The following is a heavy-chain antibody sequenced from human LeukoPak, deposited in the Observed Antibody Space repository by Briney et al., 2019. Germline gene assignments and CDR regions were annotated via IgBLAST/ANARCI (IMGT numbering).Heavy chain of an antibody. D-gene: IGHD2-2*01. CDR3: VRPRAYCDSAACYAGNWFDP. CDR1: GGSISSGSYY. J-gene: IGHJ5*02. V-gene: IGHV4-61*02. CDR2: IDTSGST. Sequence: SETLSLTCTVSGGSISSGSYYWSWIWQPAGKGLEWIGRIDTSGSTDYNPSLKSRVTISVDTSKNQFSLKLTSVTAADTAVYYCVRPRAYCDSAACYAGNWFDPWGQGTLVTVSS.